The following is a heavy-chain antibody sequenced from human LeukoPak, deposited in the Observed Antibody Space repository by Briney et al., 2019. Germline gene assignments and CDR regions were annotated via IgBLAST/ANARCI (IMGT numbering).Heavy chain of an antibody. J-gene: IGHJ4*02. CDR3: AKGIGRAGVRSFDY. D-gene: IGHD3-10*01. CDR1: GFTFDDYA. CDR2: ISWNSGSI. V-gene: IGHV3-9*01. Sequence: HPGGTLRLSCAASGFTFDDYAMHWVRQAPGKGLEWVSGISWNSGSIGYADSVKGRFTISRDNAKNSLYLQMNSLRAEDTALYYCAKGIGRAGVRSFDYWGQGTLVTVSS.